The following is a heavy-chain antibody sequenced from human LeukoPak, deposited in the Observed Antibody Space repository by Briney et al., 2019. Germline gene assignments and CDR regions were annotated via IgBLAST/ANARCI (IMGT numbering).Heavy chain of an antibody. Sequence: SETLSLTCTVSGGSISSYYWSWIRQSPGRGLEWIGYIYYSGGTNYNPSLKSRVVIAVDTSKKQFSLKLNSVTASDTAVYYCARGDSSGSKWFDPWGQGTLVTVSS. CDR3: ARGDSSGSKWFDP. CDR1: GGSISSYY. J-gene: IGHJ5*02. V-gene: IGHV4-59*01. D-gene: IGHD3-22*01. CDR2: IYYSGGT.